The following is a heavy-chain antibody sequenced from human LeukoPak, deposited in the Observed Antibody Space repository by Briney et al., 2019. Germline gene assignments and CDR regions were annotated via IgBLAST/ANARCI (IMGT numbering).Heavy chain of an antibody. Sequence: PGGSLRLSCAASGFTSNDYTMTWVRQAPGKGLEWVSSITGDCNYIFYADSVKGRFTISRDNAQNSLFLELNSLRGEDTAVYYCARERNFYYFDYWGQGALVTVSS. J-gene: IGHJ4*02. V-gene: IGHV3-21*01. CDR2: ITGDCNYI. D-gene: IGHD3-3*01. CDR3: ARERNFYYFDY. CDR1: GFTSNDYT.